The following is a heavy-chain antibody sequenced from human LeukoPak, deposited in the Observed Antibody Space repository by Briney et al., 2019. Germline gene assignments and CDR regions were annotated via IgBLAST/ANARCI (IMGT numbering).Heavy chain of an antibody. D-gene: IGHD2-21*02. CDR1: GGSFSSYY. CDR2: IYYIGST. V-gene: IGHV4-59*01. Sequence: SETLSLTCTVSGGSFSSYYWTWIRQPPGKGLQWIGYIYYIGSTSYNPSLKSRVAMSVDTSKNQFSLKLRSVTAADTAVYYCASHKGRATAVDYWGQGTLVTVSS. J-gene: IGHJ4*02. CDR3: ASHKGRATAVDY.